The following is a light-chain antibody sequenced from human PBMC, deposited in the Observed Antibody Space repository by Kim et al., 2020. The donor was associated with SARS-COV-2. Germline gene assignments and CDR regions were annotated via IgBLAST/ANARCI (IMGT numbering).Light chain of an antibody. Sequence: SLSAEKRATPSSAASQSVSNYLAWYQQKPGQAPRLLIYDTSDRATGIPARFSGSGSGTDFTLTITSLETEDFAVYYCQQRSSWRVTFGQGTKLEI. CDR1: QSVSNY. CDR3: QQRSSWRVT. V-gene: IGKV3-11*01. J-gene: IGKJ2*01. CDR2: DTS.